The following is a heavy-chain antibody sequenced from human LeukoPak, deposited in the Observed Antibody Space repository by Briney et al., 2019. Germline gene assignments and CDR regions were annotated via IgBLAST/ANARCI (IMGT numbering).Heavy chain of an antibody. CDR1: GFTFSSYA. J-gene: IGHJ4*02. Sequence: PGRSLRLSCAASGFTFSSYAMHWVRQAPGKGLEGVAVISYDGSNKYYADSVKGRFTISRDNSKNTLYLQMNSLRAEDTAVYYCAREDGVQLWLPDYWGQGTLVTVSS. CDR2: ISYDGSNK. CDR3: AREDGVQLWLPDY. V-gene: IGHV3-30-3*01. D-gene: IGHD5-18*01.